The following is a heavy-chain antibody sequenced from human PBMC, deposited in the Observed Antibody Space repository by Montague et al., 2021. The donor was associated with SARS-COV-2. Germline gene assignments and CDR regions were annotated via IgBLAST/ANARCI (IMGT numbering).Heavy chain of an antibody. CDR1: GGSLSGYY. Sequence: SETLSLTCAVYGGSLSGYYWSWIRQPPGEGLEWIAEISHSGSTSYNPSLKSRVTISVDTSKNQFSLKLSSVTAADTAVYYCARGGTYHYGMDVWGQGTTVAVSS. J-gene: IGHJ6*02. CDR3: ARGGTYHYGMDV. D-gene: IGHD3-10*01. V-gene: IGHV4-34*01. CDR2: ISHSGST.